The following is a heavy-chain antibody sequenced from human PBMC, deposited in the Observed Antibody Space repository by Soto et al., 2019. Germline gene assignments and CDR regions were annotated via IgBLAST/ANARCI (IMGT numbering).Heavy chain of an antibody. CDR3: ARDHGCRTIGC. Sequence: EVQLVESGGGLIQPGGSLRLSCAASGVTVSNNYMSWVRQPPGKGLEWVSVIYSGGRTSYVDSVKGRFTISRDTSKITVYLPMNNLRSEDTAVYFCARDHGCRTIGCWGQGTLVTFSS. CDR1: GVTVSNNY. J-gene: IGHJ4*02. CDR2: IYSGGRT. V-gene: IGHV3-53*01. D-gene: IGHD3-10*01.